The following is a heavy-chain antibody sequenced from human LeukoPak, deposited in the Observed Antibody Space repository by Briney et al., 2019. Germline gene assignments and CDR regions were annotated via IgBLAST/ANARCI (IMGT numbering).Heavy chain of an antibody. J-gene: IGHJ4*02. CDR1: GSSISSYY. CDR3: ARKYGSGTYAYFDF. Sequence: PSETLSLTCTVSGSSISSYYWSWIRQPPGKGLEWIGYIYYSGSTNYNPSLKSRVTISVDTSKNQFSPKLSSVTAADTAVYYCARKYGSGTYAYFDFWGQGTLVTVSS. V-gene: IGHV4-59*08. D-gene: IGHD3-10*01. CDR2: IYYSGST.